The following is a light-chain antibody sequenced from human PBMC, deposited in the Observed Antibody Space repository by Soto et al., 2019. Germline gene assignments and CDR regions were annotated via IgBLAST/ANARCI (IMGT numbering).Light chain of an antibody. CDR3: SSYASGSTVV. CDR1: SSDVGGYDY. J-gene: IGLJ2*01. V-gene: IGLV2-14*01. Sequence: QSALTQPASVSGSPGQSITISCTGTSSDVGGYDYVSWHQQHPGKAPKLMIYDVSNRPSGVSNRFSGSKSDNTASLTISGLQAEDEADYYCSSYASGSTVVFGGGTKLTVL. CDR2: DVS.